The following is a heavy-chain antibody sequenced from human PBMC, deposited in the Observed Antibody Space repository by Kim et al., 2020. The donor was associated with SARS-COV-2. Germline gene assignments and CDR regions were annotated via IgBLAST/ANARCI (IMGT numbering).Heavy chain of an antibody. V-gene: IGHV1-46*01. CDR3: ARGSPSRVPAAIPNNWFDP. CDR2: INPSGGST. D-gene: IGHD2-2*01. Sequence: ASVKVSCKASGYTFTSYYMHWVRQAPGQGLEWMGIINPSGGSTSYAQKFQGRVTMTRDTSTSTVYMELSSLRSEDTAVYYCARGSPSRVPAAIPNNWFDPWGQGTLVTVSS. J-gene: IGHJ5*02. CDR1: GYTFTSYY.